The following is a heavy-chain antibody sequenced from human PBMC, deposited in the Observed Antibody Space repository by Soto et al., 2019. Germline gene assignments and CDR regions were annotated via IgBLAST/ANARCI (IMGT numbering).Heavy chain of an antibody. CDR1: RYSFSTNW. CDR3: ATWRGSSWFDY. V-gene: IGHV5-51*01. D-gene: IGHD6-13*01. J-gene: IGHJ4*02. CDR2: VHFGGSTT. Sequence: PGESLKISCKGSRYSFSTNWIAWVRQMPGKGPEWMGSVHFGGSTTRYGPSFEGQVTISADKSISTAYLQWSSLKASDTAMYYCATWRGSSWFDYWGQGTLVTVSS.